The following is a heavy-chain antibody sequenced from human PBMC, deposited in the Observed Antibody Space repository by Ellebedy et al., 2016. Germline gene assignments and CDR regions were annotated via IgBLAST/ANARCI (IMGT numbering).Heavy chain of an antibody. V-gene: IGHV3-7*03. CDR2: IRHDESEK. Sequence: GGSLRLSCVGSGFTFSSYWMAWVRQAPGKGLEWVANIRHDESEKYFVDSVKGRFTISRDNAKNSVYLQMSSLRAEDMAVYYCARYGLSGTFDLWGQGTPVTVSS. J-gene: IGHJ4*02. CDR3: ARYGLSGTFDL. CDR1: GFTFSSYW. D-gene: IGHD3-10*01.